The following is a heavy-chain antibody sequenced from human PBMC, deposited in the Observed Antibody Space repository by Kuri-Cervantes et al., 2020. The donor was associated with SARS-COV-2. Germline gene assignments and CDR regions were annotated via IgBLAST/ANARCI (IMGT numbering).Heavy chain of an antibody. Sequence: SGPTLVKTTPTLTLTCTFSGFSLSTSGVGVGWIRQPPGKALEWLAAIYWDDDKRYSTSLKSRLTITKDTSKNQVVLTITNMEPMDTATYYCAHSRGRGVVLLYFDWPRNAFDIWGQGTRVTVSS. V-gene: IGHV2-5*02. CDR3: AHSRGRGVVLLYFDWPRNAFDI. CDR1: GFSLSTSGVG. J-gene: IGHJ3*02. CDR2: IYWDDDK. D-gene: IGHD3-9*01.